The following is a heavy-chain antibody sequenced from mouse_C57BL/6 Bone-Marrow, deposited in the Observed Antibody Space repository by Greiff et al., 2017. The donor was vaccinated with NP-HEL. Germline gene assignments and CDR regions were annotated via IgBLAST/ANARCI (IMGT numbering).Heavy chain of an antibody. J-gene: IGHJ4*01. Sequence: EVKLVESGEGLVKPGGSLKLSCAASGFTFSSYAMSWVRQTPEKRLEWVAYISSGGDYIYYADTVKGRFTISRDNARNTLYLQMSSLKSEDTAMYYCTRDRPGVYGGYYTYYAMDYWGQGTSVTVSS. CDR3: TRDRPGVYGGYYTYYAMDY. V-gene: IGHV5-9-1*02. CDR2: ISSGGDYI. D-gene: IGHD2-3*01. CDR1: GFTFSSYA.